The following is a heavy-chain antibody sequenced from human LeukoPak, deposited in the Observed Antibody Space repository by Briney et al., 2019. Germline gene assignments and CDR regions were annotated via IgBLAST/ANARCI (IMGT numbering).Heavy chain of an antibody. Sequence: PSVTLSLTCTVSGGSISSSSYYWGWIRQPPGKGLEWIGSIYYSGSTYYNPSLKSRVTISVDTSKNQFSLKLSSVTAADTAVYYCARVKGYYDFWSPRHFDYWGQGTLVTVSS. CDR3: ARVKGYYDFWSPRHFDY. CDR1: GGSISSSSYY. CDR2: IYYSGST. D-gene: IGHD3-3*01. V-gene: IGHV4-39*01. J-gene: IGHJ4*02.